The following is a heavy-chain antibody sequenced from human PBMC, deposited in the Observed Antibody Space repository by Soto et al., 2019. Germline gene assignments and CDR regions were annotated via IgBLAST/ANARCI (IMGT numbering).Heavy chain of an antibody. CDR1: GSSISSSIYY. V-gene: IGHV4-39*01. D-gene: IGHD6-19*01. J-gene: IGHJ4*02. CDR2: IYNRGTT. CDR3: ARKSDAVASKPPNY. Sequence: PSETLSLTCSTSGSSISSSIYYWGWIRQPPRKGMERIGSIYNRGTTSYNPSLKSRVTISVDTSKNQLSLRLSSVTVADTAVYFCARKSDAVASKPPNYWRQGTLVSVS.